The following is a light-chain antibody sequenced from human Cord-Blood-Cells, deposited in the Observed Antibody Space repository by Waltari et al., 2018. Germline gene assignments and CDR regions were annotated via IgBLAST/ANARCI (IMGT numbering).Light chain of an antibody. CDR2: AAS. CDR3: QRSYRTGPT. CDR1: QSISSY. Sequence: DIQMTQSPSSLSASVGDRVTITCRASQSISSYLNWDQQKPGKAPKRLIYAASSLQSGVPSRVGGSGSGADVTLTISSRQPGEFATCCCQRSYRTGPTVGRGTRVEIK. J-gene: IGKJ1*01. V-gene: IGKV1-39*01.